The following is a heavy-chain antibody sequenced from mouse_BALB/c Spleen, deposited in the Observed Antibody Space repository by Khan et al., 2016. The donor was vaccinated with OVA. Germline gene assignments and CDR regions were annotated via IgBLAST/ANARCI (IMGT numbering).Heavy chain of an antibody. D-gene: IGHD2-2*01. CDR1: GYTFTNYW. V-gene: IGHV1-63*02. Sequence: QVQLQQSGAELVRPGTSVKMSCKAAGYTFTNYWIDWVKQRPGHGLEWIGDIYPGGGYTKYNEKFKGKATLTADTSSNTAYMQLSSLTSEDSAIYYCARGGYDGFAYWGQGTLVTVSA. CDR2: IYPGGGYT. J-gene: IGHJ3*01. CDR3: ARGGYDGFAY.